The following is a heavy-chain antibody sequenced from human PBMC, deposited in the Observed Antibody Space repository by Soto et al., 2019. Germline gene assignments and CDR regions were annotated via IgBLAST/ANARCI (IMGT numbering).Heavy chain of an antibody. CDR2: ISRYGDFT. J-gene: IGHJ4*02. CDR1: GFTFNIYA. CDR3: AKDRFLDADRGGYLFEI. V-gene: IGHV3-23*01. Sequence: VQLLESGGDLIQPGGSLRLSCAASGFTFNIYAMAWVRQAPGKGVVCVSAISRYGDFTYYADSVEGRFTISRDNSKDTLYLQMNSLRAGDTALYYCAKDRFLDADRGGYLFEIRGQGTRVTVSS. D-gene: IGHD3-22*01.